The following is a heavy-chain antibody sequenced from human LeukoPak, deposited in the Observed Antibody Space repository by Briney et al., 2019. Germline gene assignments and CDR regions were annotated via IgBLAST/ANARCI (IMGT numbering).Heavy chain of an antibody. D-gene: IGHD2-15*01. CDR2: ISGMGGRP. J-gene: IGHJ4*02. V-gene: IGHV3-23*01. CDR1: GFTFSSYA. Sequence: PGRSLRLSCAASGFTFSSYAMSWVRRAPGRGLKWVSVISGMGGRPYYDDSVKGRFTISRDNSKNTLYLQMNSLRAEDTAAYYCAKDGGRYCSGGWCYFAVWGQGTMVTVSS. CDR3: AKDGGRYCSGGWCYFAV.